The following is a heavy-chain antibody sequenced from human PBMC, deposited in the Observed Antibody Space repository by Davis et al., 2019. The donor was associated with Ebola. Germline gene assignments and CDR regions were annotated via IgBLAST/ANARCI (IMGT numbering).Heavy chain of an antibody. Sequence: AASVKVSCKASGYTFTSYYMHWVRQAPGQGLAWMGIINPSGGSTSYAQKFQGRVTMTRDTSTSTVCMELSRLRSDDTAVYYCARRGFRRMHGTYYYYYGMDVWGQGTTVTVSS. D-gene: IGHD1-14*01. J-gene: IGHJ6*02. V-gene: IGHV1-46*01. CDR3: ARRGFRRMHGTYYYYYGMDV. CDR1: GYTFTSYY. CDR2: INPSGGST.